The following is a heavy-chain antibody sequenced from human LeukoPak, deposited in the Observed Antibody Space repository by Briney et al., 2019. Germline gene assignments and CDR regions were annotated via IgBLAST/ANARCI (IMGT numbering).Heavy chain of an antibody. V-gene: IGHV3-23*01. CDR3: AKGAYDYIEIAYFDS. J-gene: IGHJ4*02. Sequence: GGSLRLSCAASGFTSTNYAMNWVRQAPGKGLEWVSVLIGSSGSTDYADPVKGRFTISRDISKNTLFLQMNSLRAEDTAIYYCAKGAYDYIEIAYFDSWGQGTLVTVSS. CDR2: LIGSSGST. CDR1: GFTSTNYA. D-gene: IGHD5-12*01.